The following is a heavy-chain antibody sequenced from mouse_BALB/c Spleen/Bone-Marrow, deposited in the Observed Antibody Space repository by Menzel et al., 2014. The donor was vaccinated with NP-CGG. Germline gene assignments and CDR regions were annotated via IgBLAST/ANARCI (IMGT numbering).Heavy chain of an antibody. V-gene: IGHV2-3*01. Sequence: QVQLKHSGPGLVAPSQSLSITCTVSGFSLTSYGVSWVRQPPGKGLEWLGVIWGDGSTNYHSARISRLSINKDNSKSQVFLKLNSLQTGDTTTYYCAKEGRFRSTIITTFAYWGQGTLVTVSA. CDR2: IWGDGST. CDR1: GFSLTSYG. D-gene: IGHD2-12*01. J-gene: IGHJ3*01. CDR3: AKEGRFRSTIITTFAY.